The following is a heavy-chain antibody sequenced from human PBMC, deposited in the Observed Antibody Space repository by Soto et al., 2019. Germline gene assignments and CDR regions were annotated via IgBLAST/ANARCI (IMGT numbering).Heavy chain of an antibody. V-gene: IGHV4-30-4*02. D-gene: IGHD1-1*01. CDR2: IYYSGST. CDR3: ARDRGTGSKYNWFDP. Sequence: SETLTLTCTDSGGSISSGDYYWSWIRQPPGKGLEWIGYIYYSGSTYYNPSLKSRVTISLDTSKNQFSLHLRSVTAADTAVYYCARDRGTGSKYNWFDPWGQGTLVTVSS. J-gene: IGHJ5*02. CDR1: GGSISSGDYY.